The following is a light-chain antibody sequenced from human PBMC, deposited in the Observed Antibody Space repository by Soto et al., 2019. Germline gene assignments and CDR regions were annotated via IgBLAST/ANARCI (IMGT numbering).Light chain of an antibody. V-gene: IGKV1-5*03. CDR2: KAS. CDR1: QSIGSW. CDR3: QQYNSFWT. J-gene: IGKJ1*01. Sequence: DFQMTQSPSILSASVGDRVTITCRASQSIGSWLAWYQQTPGKAPKLLIYKASTLESGVPSRFSGSGSGTEFTLTISSLQPDDFATYYCQQYNSFWTFGQGTTVEIK.